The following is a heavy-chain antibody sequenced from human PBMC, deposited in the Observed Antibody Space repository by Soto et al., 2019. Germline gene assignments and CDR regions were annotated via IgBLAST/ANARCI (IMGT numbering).Heavy chain of an antibody. Sequence: GGSLRLSCAASGFTFSSYSICWVRQAPGKGLEWVSSISNPGDSTYYANSVKGRFIISRDNSMNTLSLQMSILRAEDTAVYYCRKSGSHSYLDSWGRGTLVPVSS. CDR1: GFTFSSYS. V-gene: IGHV3-23*01. CDR2: ISNPGDST. J-gene: IGHJ4*02. D-gene: IGHD1-26*01. CDR3: RKSGSHSYLDS.